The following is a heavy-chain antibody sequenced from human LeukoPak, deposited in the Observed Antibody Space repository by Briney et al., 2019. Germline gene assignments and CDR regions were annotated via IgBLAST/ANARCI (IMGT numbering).Heavy chain of an antibody. Sequence: PGGSLRLSCAASGFTFSDCYMSWIRQAPGKGLEWVSYISSSGSTIYYADSVKGRFTISRDNAKNSLYLQMNSLRAEDTAVYYCARVLEDIVVVPAAKYYYYYYMDVWGKGTTVTVSS. D-gene: IGHD2-2*01. CDR3: ARVLEDIVVVPAAKYYYYYYMDV. CDR2: ISSSGSTI. CDR1: GFTFSDCY. J-gene: IGHJ6*03. V-gene: IGHV3-11*04.